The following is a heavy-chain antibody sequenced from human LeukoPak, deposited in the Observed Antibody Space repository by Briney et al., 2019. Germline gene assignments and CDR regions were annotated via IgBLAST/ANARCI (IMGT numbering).Heavy chain of an antibody. D-gene: IGHD2-2*01. J-gene: IGHJ6*03. CDR3: AREGSYLLLTYYYYYYMDV. Sequence: ASVKVSCKASGYTFTGYYIHWVRQAPGQGLEWMGWINPNSGGTNYAQKFQGRVTMTRDTSISTAYMELRSLRSDDTAVYYCAREGSYLLLTYYYYYYMDVWGKGTTVTVSS. CDR1: GYTFTGYY. V-gene: IGHV1-2*02. CDR2: INPNSGGT.